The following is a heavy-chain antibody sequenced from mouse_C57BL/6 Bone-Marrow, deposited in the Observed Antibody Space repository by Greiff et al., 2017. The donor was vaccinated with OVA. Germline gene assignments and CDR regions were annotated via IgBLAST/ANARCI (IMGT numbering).Heavy chain of an antibody. J-gene: IGHJ4*01. V-gene: IGHV2-9*01. CDR1: GFSLTSYG. D-gene: IGHD2-10*01. Sequence: VQVVESGPGLVAPSQSLSITCTVSGFSLTSYGVDWVRQPPGKGLEWLGVIWGGGSTNYNSAPMSRLSISKDNSKSKVILKMNSLQTDDTAMYYCAKHDEAPYSDAMDYWGQGTSVTVSS. CDR2: IWGGGST. CDR3: AKHDEAPYSDAMDY.